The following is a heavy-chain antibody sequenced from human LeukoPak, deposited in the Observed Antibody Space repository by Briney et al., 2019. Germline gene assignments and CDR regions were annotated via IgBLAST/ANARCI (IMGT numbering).Heavy chain of an antibody. CDR1: GGTFSSYA. CDR3: AREYYYDSSGYPLIDAFDI. CDR2: IIPIFGTA. Sequence: EASVKVSCKASGGTFSSYAISWVRQAPGQGLEWMGGIIPIFGTANYAQKFQGRVTITADESTSTAYMELSSLRFEDTAVYYCAREYYYDSSGYPLIDAFDIWGQGTMVTVSS. V-gene: IGHV1-69*13. J-gene: IGHJ3*02. D-gene: IGHD3-22*01.